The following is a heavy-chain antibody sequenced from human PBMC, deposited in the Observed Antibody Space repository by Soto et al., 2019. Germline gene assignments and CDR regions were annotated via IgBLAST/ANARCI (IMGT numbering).Heavy chain of an antibody. CDR1: GGSIRSYY. D-gene: IGHD5-18*01. CDR2: ISHSGST. CDR3: ARVRKEQVGGYNYYGMDV. Sequence: PSLTCIVSGGSIRSYYWSWIRQPPGKGLDWIGYISHSGSTDYNPSLNSRVTISVDTSKNEFSLRLSSMTAADTAVYYCARVRKEQVGGYNYYGMDVWGQGTTVTVSS. V-gene: IGHV4-59*01. J-gene: IGHJ6*02.